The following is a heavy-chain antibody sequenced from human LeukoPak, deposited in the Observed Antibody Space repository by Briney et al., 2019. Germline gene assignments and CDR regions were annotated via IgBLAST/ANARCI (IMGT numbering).Heavy chain of an antibody. CDR3: ARGVRSGMVANYFDY. CDR2: IYTSGST. V-gene: IGHV4-61*02. J-gene: IGHJ4*02. D-gene: IGHD5-12*01. Sequence: PSETLSLTCTVSGGSISSGSYNWSWIRQPAGKGLEWIGRIYTSGSTNYNPSLKSRVTISVHTSKNQFSLKLNSVTAADTAVYYCARGVRSGMVANYFDYWGQGTLVTVSS. CDR1: GGSISSGSYN.